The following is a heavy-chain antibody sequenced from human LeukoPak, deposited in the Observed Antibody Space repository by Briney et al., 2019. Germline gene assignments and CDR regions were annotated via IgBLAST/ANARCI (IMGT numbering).Heavy chain of an antibody. CDR2: IKQDGSEK. V-gene: IGHV3-7*01. D-gene: IGHD6-13*01. J-gene: IGHJ3*02. CDR3: ARVSGSSWYGAFDI. Sequence: GGSLRLSCAASGFTFSSYWMSWVRQAPGKGLEWVANIKQDGSEKYYVDSVKGRFTISRDNAKNSLYLQMNSLRAEDTAVYYCARVSGSSWYGAFDIWGQGAMVTVSS. CDR1: GFTFSSYW.